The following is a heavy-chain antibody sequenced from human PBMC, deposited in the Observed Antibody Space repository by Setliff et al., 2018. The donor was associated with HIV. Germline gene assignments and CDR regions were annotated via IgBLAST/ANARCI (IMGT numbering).Heavy chain of an antibody. CDR2: ISHSGST. Sequence: VSGIPIDCVCSWAWIRQPPGKGLEWIGTISHSGSTHYNSPLQGRISISIDTSKNQFSLTLTSVTAADTAMYYCARHQSDYSVLTGFGDFDYWGHGTLVTVSS. CDR1: GIPIDCVCS. D-gene: IGHD3-9*01. CDR3: ARHQSDYSVLTGFGDFDY. V-gene: IGHV4-38-2*01. J-gene: IGHJ4*01.